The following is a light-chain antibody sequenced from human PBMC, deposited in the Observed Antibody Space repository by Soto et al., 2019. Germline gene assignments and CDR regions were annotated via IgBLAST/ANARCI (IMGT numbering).Light chain of an antibody. CDR1: QGISSW. V-gene: IGKV1-12*01. J-gene: IGKJ2*01. Sequence: DIQMTQSPSSVSASVGDRVTFTCRASQGISSWLAWYQQKPGKAPKLLIYAASSLQSGVPSTFRGSGSGTDFTLTISSLQHEDSATYYCQQSFNAPTFGQGTKLEI. CDR3: QQSFNAPT. CDR2: AAS.